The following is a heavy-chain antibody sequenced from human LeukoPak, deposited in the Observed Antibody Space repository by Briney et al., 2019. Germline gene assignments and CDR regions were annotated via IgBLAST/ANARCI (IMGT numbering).Heavy chain of an antibody. CDR1: GFTFSSSD. CDR3: AKEGRSTTPGY. CDR2: ISSSSSLI. J-gene: IGHJ4*02. V-gene: IGHV3-21*01. Sequence: GGSLRLSCAASGFTFSSSDMDWVRQAPGKGLEWVASISSSSSLIYYTDSVKGRFTISRDNAKNSLYLQMNSLRAEDAAVYFCAKEGRSTTPGYWGQGTLVTVSS. D-gene: IGHD6-13*01.